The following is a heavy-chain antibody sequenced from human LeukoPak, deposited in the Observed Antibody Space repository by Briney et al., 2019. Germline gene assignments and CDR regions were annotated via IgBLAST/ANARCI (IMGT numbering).Heavy chain of an antibody. D-gene: IGHD3-16*01. V-gene: IGHV1-69*13. Sequence: RASVKVSCKASGGTFSSYAISWVRQAPGQGLEWMGGIIPIFGTANYAQKFQGRVTITADEPTSTAYMELSSLRSEDTAVYYCARISPRFGSALDAFDIWGQGTMVTVSS. J-gene: IGHJ3*02. CDR3: ARISPRFGSALDAFDI. CDR2: IIPIFGTA. CDR1: GGTFSSYA.